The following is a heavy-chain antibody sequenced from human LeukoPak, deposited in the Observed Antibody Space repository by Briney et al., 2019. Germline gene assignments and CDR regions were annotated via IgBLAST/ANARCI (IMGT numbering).Heavy chain of an antibody. CDR2: IYYSGST. J-gene: IGHJ4*02. V-gene: IGHV4-59*01. D-gene: IGHD1-26*01. Sequence: PSETLSLTCTVSGGSISSYYWSWIRQPPGKGLEWIGYIYYSGSTNYNPSLKSRVTISVDTSKNQFSLKLSSVTAADTAVYYCARSGYSGSYYEIDYWGQGTLVTVSS. CDR3: ARSGYSGSYYEIDY. CDR1: GGSISSYY.